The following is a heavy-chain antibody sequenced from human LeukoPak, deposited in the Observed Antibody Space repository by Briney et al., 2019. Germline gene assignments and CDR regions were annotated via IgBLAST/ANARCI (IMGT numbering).Heavy chain of an antibody. D-gene: IGHD1-1*01. V-gene: IGHV1-46*01. CDR3: ARADSPTTAQGIDY. CDR2: INPNGGST. Sequence: GASVKVSCKASGYTFTRYYIHWVRQAPGQGLEWMAIINPNGGSTNFAQKFQGRVTMTSDTSTNTVYMEMSSLRSDDTAVYYCARADSPTTAQGIDYWAWEPWSPSPQ. J-gene: IGHJ4*02. CDR1: GYTFTRYY.